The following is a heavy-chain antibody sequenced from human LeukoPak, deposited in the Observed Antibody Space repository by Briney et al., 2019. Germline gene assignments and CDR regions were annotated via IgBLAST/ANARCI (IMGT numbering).Heavy chain of an antibody. CDR3: AKDLGDGYNYYFDY. CDR2: ISGSGGST. J-gene: IGHJ4*02. D-gene: IGHD5-24*01. CDR1: GFTFSSYG. Sequence: PGGSLRLSCAASGFTFSSYGMNWVRQAPGKGLEWVSAISGSGGSTYYADSVKGRFTISRDNSKNTLYLQMNSLRAEDTAVYYCAKDLGDGYNYYFDYWGQGTLVTVSS. V-gene: IGHV3-23*01.